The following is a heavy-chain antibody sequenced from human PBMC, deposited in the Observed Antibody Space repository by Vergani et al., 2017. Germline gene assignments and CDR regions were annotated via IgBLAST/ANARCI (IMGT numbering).Heavy chain of an antibody. D-gene: IGHD2-2*01. V-gene: IGHV3-23*04. J-gene: IGHJ4*02. CDR2: ISGSCGST. CDR1: GFTFSSYS. CDR3: AKDFCTSCYCFDY. Sequence: VQLVESGGGVVQPGGSLRLSCAASGFTFSSYSMSWVRQAPGKGLEWVSAISGSCGSTYYADSVKGRFTISRDNSKNTLYLQMNSLRAEETAVYYCAKDFCTSCYCFDYWGQGTLVTVSS.